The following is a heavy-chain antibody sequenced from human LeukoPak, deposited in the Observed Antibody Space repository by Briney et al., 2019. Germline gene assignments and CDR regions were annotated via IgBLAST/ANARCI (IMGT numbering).Heavy chain of an antibody. Sequence: ASVKVSCKASGGTFSSYAISWVRQAPGQGLEWMGRIIPILGIANYAQKFQGRVTITADKSTSTAYMELSSLRSEDTAVYYCARDPNYYDSGGQGIDYWGQGTLVTVSS. CDR2: IIPILGIA. CDR3: ARDPNYYDSGGQGIDY. J-gene: IGHJ4*02. D-gene: IGHD3-22*01. V-gene: IGHV1-69*04. CDR1: GGTFSSYA.